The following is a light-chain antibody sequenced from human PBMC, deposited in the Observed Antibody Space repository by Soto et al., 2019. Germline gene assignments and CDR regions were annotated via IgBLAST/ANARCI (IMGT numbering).Light chain of an antibody. CDR1: QSISNW. J-gene: IGKJ2*01. V-gene: IGKV1-5*01. Sequence: DIQMTQSPSTLSASVGDRVTITCRASQSISNWLAWYQQKPGKAPKLLISGASSLESGVPSRFSGSGSGTEVTLTIRRLQPDDFATYYCQQYDSYSYTFGQGTKLENK. CDR3: QQYDSYSYT. CDR2: GAS.